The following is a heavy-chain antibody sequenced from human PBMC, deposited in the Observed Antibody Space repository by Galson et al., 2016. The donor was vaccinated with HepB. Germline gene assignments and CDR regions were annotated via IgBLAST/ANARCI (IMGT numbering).Heavy chain of an antibody. CDR2: ISNNAGST. Sequence: SLRLSCAASGFTFSSYAMYWVRQAPGKGLEYVSGISNNAGSTYYADSVKGRFTISRDSSKNTLYLQMNSLRAEDTAVYYCAGEGIAVAGSPHYYYGMDVWGQGTTVTVSS. CDR3: AGEGIAVAGSPHYYYGMDV. J-gene: IGHJ6*02. CDR1: GFTFSSYA. V-gene: IGHV3-64*04. D-gene: IGHD6-19*01.